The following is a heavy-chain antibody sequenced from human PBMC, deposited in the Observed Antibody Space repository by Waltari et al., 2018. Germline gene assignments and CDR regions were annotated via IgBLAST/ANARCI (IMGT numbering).Heavy chain of an antibody. V-gene: IGHV4-34*02. CDR3: ARGYCSGDSCSVYFDY. CDR1: GGSFSGYY. J-gene: IGHJ4*01. CDR2: INNGGST. Sequence: QVQLQQWGAGLLKPSETLSLTCAVYGGSFSGYYWSWIRQPPGRWLEWIGEINNGGSTNYNPSLKSRVTISVDTSKNQSCLKMNSVTAADTAVYYCARGYCSGDSCSVYFDYWGQEPWSPSPQ. D-gene: IGHD2-15*01.